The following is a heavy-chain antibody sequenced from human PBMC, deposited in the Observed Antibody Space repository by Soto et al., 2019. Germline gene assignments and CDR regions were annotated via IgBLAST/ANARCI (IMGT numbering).Heavy chain of an antibody. CDR3: ALVVVAFSGGDY. D-gene: IGHD2-15*01. CDR2: INPISVNT. CDR1: GYTFTSYY. J-gene: IGHJ4*02. V-gene: IGHV1-8*02. Sequence: ASVKVSCKASGYTFTSYYMHWVRQAPGQGLEWMGIINPISVNTGYEQKFHGRVSMTRNTSISTAYMELSSLRSEDTAVYYCALVVVAFSGGDYWGQGTLVTVSS.